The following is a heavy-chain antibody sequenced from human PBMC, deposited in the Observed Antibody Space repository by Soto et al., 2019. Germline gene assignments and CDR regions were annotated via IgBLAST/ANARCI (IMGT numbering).Heavy chain of an antibody. CDR1: GFTFSSYG. J-gene: IGHJ4*02. D-gene: IGHD6-6*01. Sequence: PGGSLRLSCAASGFTFSSYGMHWVRQAPGKGLEWVAVIWYDGSNKYYADSVKGRFTISRDNSKNTLYLQMNSLRAEDTAVYYCASLYSSSFGWGQGTLVTVSS. CDR3: ASLYSSSFG. CDR2: IWYDGSNK. V-gene: IGHV3-33*01.